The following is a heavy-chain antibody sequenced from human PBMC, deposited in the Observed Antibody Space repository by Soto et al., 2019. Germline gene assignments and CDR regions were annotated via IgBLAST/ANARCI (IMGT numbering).Heavy chain of an antibody. J-gene: IGHJ4*02. CDR3: ARSGRSWNLREFDY. Sequence: ASVKVSFKASGYTFATYGFSWFRQAPGKGLEWMGWISASNGNTNYAQKLRGRVTMTTDTSTSTAYMELRSLRSDDTAVFYCARSGRSWNLREFDYWGQGTLVTVSS. V-gene: IGHV1-18*01. D-gene: IGHD6-13*01. CDR2: ISASNGNT. CDR1: GYTFATYG.